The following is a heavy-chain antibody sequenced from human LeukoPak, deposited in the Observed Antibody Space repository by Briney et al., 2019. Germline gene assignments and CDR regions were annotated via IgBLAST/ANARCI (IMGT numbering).Heavy chain of an antibody. Sequence: ASVKVSCKASGYTFTGDYMHWIRQAPGQGLEWMGFIDPNSGVTNYAQRFQGRVTITRDTSVSTAYIELNSLTSDDTAVYYCARGTQWRGPFDYWGQGTLVTVSS. CDR1: GYTFTGDY. D-gene: IGHD6-19*01. CDR3: ARGTQWRGPFDY. CDR2: IDPNSGVT. J-gene: IGHJ4*02. V-gene: IGHV1-2*02.